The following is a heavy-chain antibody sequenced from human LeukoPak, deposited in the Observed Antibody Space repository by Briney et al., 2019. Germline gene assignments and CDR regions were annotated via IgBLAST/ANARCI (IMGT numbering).Heavy chain of an antibody. Sequence: GGSLRLSCAASGFTFSSYEMNWVRQAPGKGLEWVSYISSSGSTIYYADSVKGRFTISRDNAKNSLYLQMDSLRAEDTAVYYCARDIDDSSGYSYFDYWGQGTLVTASS. V-gene: IGHV3-48*03. CDR1: GFTFSSYE. CDR3: ARDIDDSSGYSYFDY. CDR2: ISSSGSTI. J-gene: IGHJ4*02. D-gene: IGHD3-22*01.